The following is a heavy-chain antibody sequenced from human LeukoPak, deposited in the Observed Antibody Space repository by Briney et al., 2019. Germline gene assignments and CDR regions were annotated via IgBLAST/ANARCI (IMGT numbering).Heavy chain of an antibody. V-gene: IGHV4-38-2*02. J-gene: IGHJ4*02. CDR2: VLYSGST. CDR1: GYSMTSGHF. Sequence: PSETLSLTCAVSGYSMTSGHFWGWIRQPPGKGLEWIGSVLYSGSTYYSPSLKSRVTISVDTSGNQFSLKLNSVTAADTAVYYCARDHSDFRTSGLDYWGQGILVTVSS. D-gene: IGHD5-12*01. CDR3: ARDHSDFRTSGLDY.